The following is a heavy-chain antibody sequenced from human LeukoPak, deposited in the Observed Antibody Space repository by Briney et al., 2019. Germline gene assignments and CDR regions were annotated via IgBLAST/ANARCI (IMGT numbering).Heavy chain of an antibody. CDR3: ARHCSSTSCYQYYYYYMDV. CDR2: IYYSGST. J-gene: IGHJ6*03. D-gene: IGHD2-2*01. V-gene: IGHV4-39*01. Sequence: PSETLSLTCTVSGGSISSSSHYWGWIRPPPGKGLEWIGSIYYSGSTYYNPSLKSRVTISVDTSKNQFSLKLSSVTAADTAVYYCARHCSSTSCYQYYYYYMDVWGKGTTVTVSS. CDR1: GGSISSSSHY.